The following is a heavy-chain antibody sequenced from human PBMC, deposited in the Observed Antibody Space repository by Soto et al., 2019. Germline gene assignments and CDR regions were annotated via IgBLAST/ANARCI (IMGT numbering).Heavy chain of an antibody. V-gene: IGHV1-69*13. CDR3: ARGAGSRTSPGMDV. CDR1: GGTFSSYA. CDR2: IIPIFGTA. J-gene: IGHJ6*02. Sequence: VASVKVSCKASGGTFSSYAISWVRQAPGQGLEWMGGIIPIFGTANCAQKFQGRVTITADESTSTAYMELSSLRSEDTAVYYCARGAGSRTSPGMDVWGQGTTVTVSS. D-gene: IGHD1-26*01.